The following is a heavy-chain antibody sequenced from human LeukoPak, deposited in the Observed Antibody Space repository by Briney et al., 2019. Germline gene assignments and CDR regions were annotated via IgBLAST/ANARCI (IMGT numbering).Heavy chain of an antibody. CDR3: ERRRYSSGWYYFDY. Sequence: PGGSLRLSCAVWVLTFSSYEMNWVRQAPGKGLECGSYISSSGSTIYYADSVKGRFTISRDNAKNSLYMKMNSLRAEDTAVYYCERRRYSSGWYYFDYWGQGTLVTVSS. D-gene: IGHD6-19*01. CDR1: VLTFSSYE. J-gene: IGHJ4*02. CDR2: ISSSGSTI. V-gene: IGHV3-48*03.